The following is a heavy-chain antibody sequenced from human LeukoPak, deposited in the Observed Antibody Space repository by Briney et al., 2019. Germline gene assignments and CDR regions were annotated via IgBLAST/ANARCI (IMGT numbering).Heavy chain of an antibody. CDR3: ANSPTYCSSTSCYINY. Sequence: GGSLRLSCAASGCTFSSYGMHWVRQAPGKGLEWVAVISDDGSNKYYVDSVKGRFTISRDNSKNTLYLQMNSLRAEDTAVYYCANSPTYCSSTSCYINYWGQGTLVTVSS. V-gene: IGHV3-30*18. J-gene: IGHJ4*02. CDR1: GCTFSSYG. CDR2: ISDDGSNK. D-gene: IGHD2-2*02.